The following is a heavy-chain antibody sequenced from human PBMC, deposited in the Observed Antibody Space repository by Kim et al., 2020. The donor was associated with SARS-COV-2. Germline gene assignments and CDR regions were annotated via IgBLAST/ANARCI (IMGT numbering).Heavy chain of an antibody. V-gene: IGHV5-10-1*01. CDR3: ARGQQLVQFDY. J-gene: IGHJ4*02. CDR2: YT. Sequence: YTTYSPSFQGHVTISADKSISTAFLQWSSLKASDTAIDFCARGQQLVQFDYWGQGTLVTVSS. D-gene: IGHD6-13*01.